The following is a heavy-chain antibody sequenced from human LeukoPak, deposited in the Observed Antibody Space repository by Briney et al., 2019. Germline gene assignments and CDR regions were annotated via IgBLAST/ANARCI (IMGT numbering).Heavy chain of an antibody. J-gene: IGHJ6*03. CDR2: ISAYNGNT. CDR1: GYTFTSYG. V-gene: IGHV1-18*01. CDR3: ARDNVFQDCSSTSCYYYYYMDV. D-gene: IGHD2-2*01. Sequence: ASVKVSCKASGYTFTSYGISWVRQAPGQGLEWMGWISAYNGNTNYAQKLQGRVTMTTDTSTSTAYMELRSLRSDDTAVYYCARDNVFQDCSSTSCYYYYYMDVWGKGTTVTVSS.